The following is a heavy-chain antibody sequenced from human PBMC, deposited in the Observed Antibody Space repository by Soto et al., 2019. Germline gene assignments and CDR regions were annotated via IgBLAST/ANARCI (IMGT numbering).Heavy chain of an antibody. V-gene: IGHV1-69*13. CDR3: ARVKPDSSGYYYVLYFDY. D-gene: IGHD3-22*01. Sequence: SVKVSCKASGGTFSSYAISWVRQAPGQGLEWMGGIIPIFGTANYAQKFQGRVTITADESTSTAYMELSSLRSEDTAVYYCARVKPDSSGYYYVLYFDYWGQGTLVTVSS. CDR1: GGTFSSYA. CDR2: IIPIFGTA. J-gene: IGHJ4*02.